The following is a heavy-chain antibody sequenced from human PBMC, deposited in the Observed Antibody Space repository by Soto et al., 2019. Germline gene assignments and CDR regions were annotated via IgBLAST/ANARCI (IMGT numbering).Heavy chain of an antibody. Sequence: SETLSLTCSVSGDSISSSVYHWGWVRQPPGKGLEWIGAVYYTGSSYSKPSLKSRVTISVDTSKSQFSLTLGSVTAADTAVYYCARLLPFTIHTYAMDVWGQGTTVTVSS. V-gene: IGHV4-39*01. CDR2: VYYTGSS. J-gene: IGHJ6*02. CDR3: ARLLPFTIHTYAMDV. D-gene: IGHD3-3*01. CDR1: GDSISSSVYH.